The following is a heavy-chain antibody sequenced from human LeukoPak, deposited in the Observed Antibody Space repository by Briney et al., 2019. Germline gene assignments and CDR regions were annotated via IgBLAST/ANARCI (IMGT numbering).Heavy chain of an antibody. CDR2: IYYSGST. CDR1: GGSISSYY. D-gene: IGHD3-22*01. V-gene: IGHV4-59*08. CDR3: ARRDYDDSSGYHSSYFDH. Sequence: SSETLSLTCTVSGGSISSYYWSWIRQPPGKGLERVGYIYYSGSTKYNPSLKSRVTISVDTSKNQFSLKVGSVTAADTAVYYCARRDYDDSSGYHSSYFDHWGQGTLVTVSS. J-gene: IGHJ4*02.